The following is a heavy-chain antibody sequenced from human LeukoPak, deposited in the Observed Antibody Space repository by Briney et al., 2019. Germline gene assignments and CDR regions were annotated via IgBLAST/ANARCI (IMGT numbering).Heavy chain of an antibody. CDR3: ARDWRYYDILTGYFNRVLDY. CDR2: ISYDGSNK. D-gene: IGHD3-9*01. Sequence: GGSLRLSCAASGFTFSSYAMHWVRQAPGKGLEWVAVISYDGSNKYHADSVKGRFTISRDNSKNTLYLQMNSLRAEDTAVYYCARDWRYYDILTGYFNRVLDYWGQGTLVTVSS. J-gene: IGHJ4*02. V-gene: IGHV3-30*04. CDR1: GFTFSSYA.